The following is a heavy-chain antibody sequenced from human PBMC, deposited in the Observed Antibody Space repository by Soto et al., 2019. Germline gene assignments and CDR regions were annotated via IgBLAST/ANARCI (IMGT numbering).Heavy chain of an antibody. Sequence: EVQLVESGGGLVQPGGSLRLSCAASGFTFSSYWMSWVRQAPVKGLEWVGNIKQDGSEKNYVDFVKGRFTISRDNAXXXLYLQMNSLRAXDTAVYYCARIASAGRGWDVWGQGTTVVVSS. J-gene: IGHJ6*02. CDR3: ARIASAGRGWDV. CDR2: IKQDGSEK. CDR1: GFTFSSYW. D-gene: IGHD6-13*01. V-gene: IGHV3-7*01.